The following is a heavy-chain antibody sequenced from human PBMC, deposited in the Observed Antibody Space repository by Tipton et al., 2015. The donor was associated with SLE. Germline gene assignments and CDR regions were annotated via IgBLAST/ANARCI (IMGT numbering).Heavy chain of an antibody. CDR2: IYYSGST. Sequence: TLSLTCTFSGVFINTGGNYWNWLRQVPGKGLGWIGHIYYSGSTYYNPSLQSRLTISVDTSRNQFSLKLSSVTAADTAVYYCARDRRLTTMTRGYFDHWGQGILVTVSS. V-gene: IGHV4-31*03. CDR3: ARDRRLTTMTRGYFDH. D-gene: IGHD4-17*01. J-gene: IGHJ4*02. CDR1: GVFINTGGNY.